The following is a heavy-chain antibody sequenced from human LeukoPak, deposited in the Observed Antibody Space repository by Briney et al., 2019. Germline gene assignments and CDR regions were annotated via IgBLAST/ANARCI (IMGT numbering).Heavy chain of an antibody. CDR1: GYTFSGYY. CDR2: INPNSGGT. CDR3: ARVTTNSYYYYYMDV. V-gene: IGHV1-2*02. J-gene: IGHJ6*03. D-gene: IGHD1-1*01. Sequence: ASVKVSCKASGYTFSGYYMHWMRQAPGQGLEWMGWINPNSGGTNYAQKFQGRVTMTRDTSISTAYMELSRLRSDDTAVYYCARVTTNSYYYYYMDVWGKGTTVTVSS.